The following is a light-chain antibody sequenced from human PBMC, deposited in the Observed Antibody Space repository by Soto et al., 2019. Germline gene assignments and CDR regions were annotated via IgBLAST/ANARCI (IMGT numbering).Light chain of an antibody. CDR2: DVS. V-gene: IGKV3-11*01. CDR3: HHRSNWPLT. CDR1: QSVTKY. Sequence: VLTQSPATLSLSPGERATLSCRASQSVTKYLAWYQQKPGQALRLVIYDVSKRATGIPARFSGSGSGTDFTLTISSLVPDDCAVDYCHHRSNWPLTFGGGTKLEIK. J-gene: IGKJ4*01.